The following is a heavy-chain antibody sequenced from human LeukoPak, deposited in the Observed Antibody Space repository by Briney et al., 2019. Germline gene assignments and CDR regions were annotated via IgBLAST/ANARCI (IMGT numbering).Heavy chain of an antibody. D-gene: IGHD6-13*01. Sequence: SVKVSCKASGGTFSSYAISWVRRAPGQGLEWMGGIIPIFGTANYAQKFQGRVTITADESTSTAYMELSSLRSEDTAVYYCARGQRPAAALFFDYWGQGTLVTVSS. CDR1: GGTFSSYA. V-gene: IGHV1-69*01. J-gene: IGHJ4*02. CDR3: ARGQRPAAALFFDY. CDR2: IIPIFGTA.